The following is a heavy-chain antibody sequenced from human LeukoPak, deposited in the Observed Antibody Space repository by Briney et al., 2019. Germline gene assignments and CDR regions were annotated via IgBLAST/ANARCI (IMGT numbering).Heavy chain of an antibody. CDR2: IDYSSTYI. CDR3: ARGIGAAVGTPRYFDY. V-gene: IGHV3-21*01. J-gene: IGHJ4*02. CDR1: GFTFSSYG. D-gene: IGHD6-13*01. Sequence: PGESPRLSCAASGFTFSSYGMNWVRQAPGKGLEWVSCIDYSSTYIYYADSMRGRFTISRDNAKNSLYLQMNSLRAEDTAVYYCARGIGAAVGTPRYFDYWGQGILVTVSS.